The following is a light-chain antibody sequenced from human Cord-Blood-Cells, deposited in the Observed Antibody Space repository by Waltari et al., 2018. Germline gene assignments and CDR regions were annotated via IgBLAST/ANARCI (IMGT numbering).Light chain of an antibody. V-gene: IGKV1-39*01. Sequence: DIQITQSPSSLSASVGDRVLITCRASQSISSYLNWYQQKPGKAPKLLIYAASSLQSGVPSRFSGSGSGTDFTLTISSLQPEDFATYDCQQSYSTPYTFGQGTKLEIK. CDR3: QQSYSTPYT. CDR1: QSISSY. CDR2: AAS. J-gene: IGKJ2*01.